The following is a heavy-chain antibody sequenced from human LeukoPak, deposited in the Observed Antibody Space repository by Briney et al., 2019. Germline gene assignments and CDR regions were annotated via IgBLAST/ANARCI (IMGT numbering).Heavy chain of an antibody. D-gene: IGHD3-3*01. Sequence: SQTLSLTCSVSGGSITGGPYYWTWIRQHPGKGLEWIGYIHHTGSTPYHPSLKSRVSISLDTSKNQFSLKLTSVTAADTAVYYCASGSGYYPIGYYGMAVWGQGTKVTVSS. CDR2: IHHTGST. CDR1: GGSITGGPYY. V-gene: IGHV4-31*03. J-gene: IGHJ6*02. CDR3: ASGSGYYPIGYYGMAV.